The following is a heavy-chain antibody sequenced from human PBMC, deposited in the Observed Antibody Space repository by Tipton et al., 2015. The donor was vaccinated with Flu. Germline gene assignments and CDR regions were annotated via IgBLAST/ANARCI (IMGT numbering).Heavy chain of an antibody. CDR2: IRYDGNDE. CDR1: GFSFTAYG. D-gene: IGHD2/OR15-2a*01. CDR3: AKDSRYCSSPTCYVRPNAEYFQH. J-gene: IGHJ1*01. V-gene: IGHV3-30*02. Sequence: LSLTCAASGFSFTAYGMHWVRQAPGKGLEWVAFIRYDGNDEHYADSVKGRFTISRDNSKNMVHLQMNSLRPEDTAVYYCAKDSRYCSSPTCYVRPNAEYFQHWGQGTLVTVPS.